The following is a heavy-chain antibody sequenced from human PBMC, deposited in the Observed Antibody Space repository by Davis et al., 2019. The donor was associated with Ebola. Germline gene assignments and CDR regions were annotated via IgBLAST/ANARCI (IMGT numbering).Heavy chain of an antibody. CDR2: IYYSESS. D-gene: IGHD6-19*01. CDR3: ARDSRWLVPGTYYYYGMDV. V-gene: IGHV4-59*01. Sequence: SETLSLTCTLSGGSISSSYWSCIRQPPGKGLEWIGYIYYSESSNYNPSLKSRVTISVDTSKNHFSLKLSSVTAADTAVYYCARDSRWLVPGTYYYYGMDVWGQGTTVTVSS. CDR1: GGSISSSY. J-gene: IGHJ6*02.